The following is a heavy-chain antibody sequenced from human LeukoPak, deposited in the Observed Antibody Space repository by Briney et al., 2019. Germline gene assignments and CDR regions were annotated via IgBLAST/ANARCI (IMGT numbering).Heavy chain of an antibody. CDR3: ARDRYFGR. J-gene: IGHJ4*02. CDR1: GFSFSSYA. V-gene: IGHV3-23*01. Sequence: PGGSLRLSCAASGFSFSSYAMSWVRQAPGKGLEWVSGISGRDGSTYYADSVKGRFTISRDISMNTLYLQMNSLRAEDTAVYYCARDRYFGRWGQGTLVTVSS. CDR2: ISGRDGST. D-gene: IGHD3-9*01.